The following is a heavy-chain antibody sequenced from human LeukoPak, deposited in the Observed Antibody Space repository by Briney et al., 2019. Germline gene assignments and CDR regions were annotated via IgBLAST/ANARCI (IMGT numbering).Heavy chain of an antibody. CDR3: AREPTRRNLLTYGAWDAFDL. CDR2: ISSSGSTI. J-gene: IGHJ3*01. CDR1: GFTFSSYE. Sequence: GXSLRLSCAASGFTFSSYEMKWVSQARGKGLEGVSYISSSGSTIYYADSVKGRFNIYREKDENSLYVKMKRLRAEETAVYYCAREPTRRNLLTYGAWDAFDLWGQGTMVTVST. V-gene: IGHV3-48*03. D-gene: IGHD4-17*01.